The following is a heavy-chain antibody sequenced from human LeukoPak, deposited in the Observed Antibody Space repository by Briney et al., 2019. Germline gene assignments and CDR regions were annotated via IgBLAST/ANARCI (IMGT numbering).Heavy chain of an antibody. CDR3: ARLYYDFWSGYWFDP. V-gene: IGHV3-21*01. J-gene: IGHJ5*02. D-gene: IGHD3-3*01. CDR2: ISSSSYI. Sequence: PGGSLRLSCAASGFTFSSYSMNWVRQAPGKGLEWVSSISSSSYIYYADSVKGRFTISRDNAKNSLYLQMNSLRAEDTAVYYCARLYYDFWSGYWFDPWGQGTLVTVSS. CDR1: GFTFSSYS.